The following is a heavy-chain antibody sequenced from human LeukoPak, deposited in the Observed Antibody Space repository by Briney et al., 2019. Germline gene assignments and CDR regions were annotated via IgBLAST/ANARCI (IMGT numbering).Heavy chain of an antibody. V-gene: IGHV4-61*02. J-gene: IGHJ5*02. CDR3: AREGAGVVNEWFDP. CDR1: GGSISSGSYY. D-gene: IGHD4-23*01. Sequence: SETLSLTCTVSGGSISSGSYYWSWIRQPAGKGLEGIGRIYTSGSTNYNPSLKSRVTISVDTSKNQFSLKLSSVTAADTAVYSCAREGAGVVNEWFDPWGQGTLVTVSS. CDR2: IYTSGST.